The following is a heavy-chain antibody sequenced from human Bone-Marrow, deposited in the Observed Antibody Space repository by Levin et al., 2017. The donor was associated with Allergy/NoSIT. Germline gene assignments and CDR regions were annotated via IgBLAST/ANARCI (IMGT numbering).Heavy chain of an antibody. V-gene: IGHV3-64D*06. CDR3: MSRGLKGY. D-gene: IGHD5-24*01. CDR1: GFTFSNFA. Sequence: GESLKISCSASGFTFSNFAMHWVRQAPGKGLEFVSAISSPGSSIYYADSVKGRFTISRDNSKNTLYLQMSSLRADDTAVYYCMSRGLKGYWGQGTLVTVSS. J-gene: IGHJ4*02. CDR2: ISSPGSSI.